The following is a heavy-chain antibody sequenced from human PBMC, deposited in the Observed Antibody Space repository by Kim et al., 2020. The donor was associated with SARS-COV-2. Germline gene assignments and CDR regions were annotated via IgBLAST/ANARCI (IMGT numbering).Heavy chain of an antibody. J-gene: IGHJ6*03. CDR3: ARVFGFYYHYMDV. D-gene: IGHD3-10*01. Sequence: YAKKFQGRVTMAWNTSTSTASMELSGLRSEDTAVYYCARVFGFYYHYMDVWGKGTTVTVSS. V-gene: IGHV1-8*01.